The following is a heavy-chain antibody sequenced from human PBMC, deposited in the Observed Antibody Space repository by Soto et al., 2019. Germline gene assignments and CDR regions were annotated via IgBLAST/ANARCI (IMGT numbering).Heavy chain of an antibody. V-gene: IGHV3-23*01. CDR1: GFIFSNYA. J-gene: IGHJ5*02. CDR2: ISGSGATT. D-gene: IGHD1-1*01. CDR3: AKGGTKRRHNIPKVEFDP. Sequence: GGSLRLSCAASGFIFSNYAMSWVRQSPGKGLEWVSSISGSGATTYYPDSVKGRFTISRDNSKNTLYLQMNNLRAEDTAVYYCAKGGTKRRHNIPKVEFDPWGQGSLVTVSS.